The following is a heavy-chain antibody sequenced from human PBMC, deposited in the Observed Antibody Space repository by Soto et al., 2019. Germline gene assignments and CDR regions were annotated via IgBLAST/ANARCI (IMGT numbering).Heavy chain of an antibody. V-gene: IGHV3-21*01. CDR2: ISSSISYI. D-gene: IGHD3-9*01. J-gene: IGHJ5*02. CDR1: GFTFSSYS. CDR3: ARARYSNWFDP. Sequence: GGSLRLSCAASGFTFSSYSMNWVRQAPGKGLEWVLSISSSISYIYYADSVKGRFTISRDNAKNSLYLQMNSLRAEDTAVYYCARARYSNWFDPWGQGTLVTVSS.